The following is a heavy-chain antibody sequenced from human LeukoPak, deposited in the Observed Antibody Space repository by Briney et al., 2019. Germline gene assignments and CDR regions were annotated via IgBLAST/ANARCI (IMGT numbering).Heavy chain of an antibody. Sequence: PGGSLRLSCTASGFAFSDYWMSWVRQAPGKGLEWLANINQDGSQTSYVDSVRGRFTVFRDNPKNSLYLQMNSLRADDTAVYYCARDSSPRYSGYDWVFWGRGTLVTVSS. CDR1: GFAFSDYW. V-gene: IGHV3-7*01. J-gene: IGHJ4*02. D-gene: IGHD5-12*01. CDR3: ARDSSPRYSGYDWVF. CDR2: INQDGSQT.